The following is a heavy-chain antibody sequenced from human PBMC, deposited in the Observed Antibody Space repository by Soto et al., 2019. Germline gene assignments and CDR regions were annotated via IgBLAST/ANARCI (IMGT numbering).Heavy chain of an antibody. J-gene: IGHJ4*02. D-gene: IGHD6-6*01. V-gene: IGHV3-23*01. Sequence: EVQLLESGGGSVHPGESLRLSCAASGFTFSGYAMAWVRQAPGKGLEWVSSASGSGSGTYYADSVKGRFTISRDNSKNTLFLHMTNLTAGYTALYFCAKGRPGVAAAPDYWGQGTLVTVSS. CDR1: GFTFSGYA. CDR3: AKGRPGVAAAPDY. CDR2: ASGSGSGT.